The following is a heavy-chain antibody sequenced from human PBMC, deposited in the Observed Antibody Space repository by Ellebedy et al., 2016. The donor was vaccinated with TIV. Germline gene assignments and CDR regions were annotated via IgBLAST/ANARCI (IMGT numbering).Heavy chain of an antibody. CDR2: IWYDGSNK. V-gene: IGHV3-33*01. CDR1: GFTFSSYG. J-gene: IGHJ4*02. D-gene: IGHD6-13*01. CDR3: ARASSSSWSTFDY. Sequence: GESLKISCAASGFTFSSYGMHWVRQAPGKGLEWVAVIWYDGSNKYYADSVKGRFTISRDNSKNTLYLQMNSLRAEDTAVYYCARASSSSWSTFDYWGQGTLVSVSS.